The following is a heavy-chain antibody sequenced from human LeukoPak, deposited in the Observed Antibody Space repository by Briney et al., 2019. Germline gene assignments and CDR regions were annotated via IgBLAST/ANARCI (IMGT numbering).Heavy chain of an antibody. Sequence: SVTVSCTASGGTFSSYAISWVRQAPGQGLEWMGGIIPIFGTANYAQKFQGRVTITADESTSTAYMELSSLRSEDTAVYYCARDVSGSWYFDYWGQGTLVTVSS. CDR2: IIPIFGTA. CDR3: ARDVSGSWYFDY. CDR1: GGTFSSYA. D-gene: IGHD3-10*01. V-gene: IGHV1-69*13. J-gene: IGHJ4*02.